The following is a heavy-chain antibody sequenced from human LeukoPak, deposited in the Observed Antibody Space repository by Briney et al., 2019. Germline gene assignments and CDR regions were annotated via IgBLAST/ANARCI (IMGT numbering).Heavy chain of an antibody. J-gene: IGHJ4*02. CDR3: AKSSTALQGMKPYYFDY. CDR1: GFTFSSYA. D-gene: IGHD3-10*01. CDR2: ISGSGGST. V-gene: IGHV3-23*01. Sequence: PGGSLRLSCAASGFTFSSYAMSWVRQAPGKGLEWVSAISGSGGSTYYADSVKGRFTISRDNSKNTLYLQMNSLRAEDTAVYYCAKSSTALQGMKPYYFDYWGQGTLVTVSS.